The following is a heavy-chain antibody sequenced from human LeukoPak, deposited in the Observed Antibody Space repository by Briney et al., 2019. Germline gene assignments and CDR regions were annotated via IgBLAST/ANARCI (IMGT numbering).Heavy chain of an antibody. J-gene: IGHJ4*02. CDR2: ISSRGSTI. Sequence: QPGGSLRLSCAASGFTFSSYSKNWVRQAPGKGQEWVSFISSRGSTIYYADSVKGRFTISRDNAKNSLYLQMSSLRAEDTAVYYCARDTVTKTGVDYFDFWGQGTLVTVSS. V-gene: IGHV3-48*04. D-gene: IGHD4-17*01. CDR3: ARDTVTKTGVDYFDF. CDR1: GFTFSSYS.